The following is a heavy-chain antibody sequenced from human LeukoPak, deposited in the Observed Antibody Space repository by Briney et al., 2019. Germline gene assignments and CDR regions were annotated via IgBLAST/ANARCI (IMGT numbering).Heavy chain of an antibody. CDR3: ARAYPAIGVMDY. V-gene: IGHV1-69*13. Sequence: SVKVSCKASGYTFTSYGISWVRQAPGQGLEWMGGIIPIFGTANYAQKFQGRVTITADESTSTAYMELSSLRSEDTAVYYCARAYPAIGVMDYWGQGTLVTVSS. CDR2: IIPIFGTA. J-gene: IGHJ4*02. CDR1: GYTFTSYG. D-gene: IGHD3-3*01.